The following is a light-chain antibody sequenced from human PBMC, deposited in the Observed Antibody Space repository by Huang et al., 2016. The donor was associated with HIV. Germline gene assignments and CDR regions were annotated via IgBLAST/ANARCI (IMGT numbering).Light chain of an antibody. J-gene: IGKJ1*01. CDR3: QQSYGIPRTVGLGT. CDR2: GTS. CDR1: QNISKY. Sequence: DIQMTQSPSSLSASVGDTVIITCRASQNISKYLNWYQQVPGRAPRLLIYGTSNLQRGVSLMRFSGRASGTDFTLTITRLQPEDAATYFCQQSYGIPRTVGLGT. V-gene: IGKV1-39*01.